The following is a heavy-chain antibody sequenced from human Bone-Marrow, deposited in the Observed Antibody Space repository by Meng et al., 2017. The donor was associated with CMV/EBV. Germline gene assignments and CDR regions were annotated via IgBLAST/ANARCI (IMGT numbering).Heavy chain of an antibody. D-gene: IGHD3-22*01. CDR3: AREGAYYYDSSGYYSGDAFDI. Sequence: SETLSLTCTVSGGSISSYYWSWIRQPPGKGLEWIGYIYYSGSTNYNPSLKSRVTISVDTSTNQFSLKLGCVTAADTAVYYCAREGAYYYDSSGYYSGDAFDIWGQGKMVAVSS. V-gene: IGHV4-59*01. CDR2: IYYSGST. J-gene: IGHJ3*02. CDR1: GGSISSYY.